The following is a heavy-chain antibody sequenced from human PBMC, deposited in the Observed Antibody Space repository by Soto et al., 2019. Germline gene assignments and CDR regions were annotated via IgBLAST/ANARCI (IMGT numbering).Heavy chain of an antibody. CDR3: ARGRGFGVHYYYYMDV. Sequence: SETLSLTCAVYGGSFSGYYWSWIRQPPGKGLEWIGEINHSGSTNYNPSLKSRVTISVDTSKSQFSLKLSSVTAADTAVYYCARGRGFGVHYYYYMDVWGKGTTVTVSS. V-gene: IGHV4-34*01. CDR2: INHSGST. D-gene: IGHD2-8*01. J-gene: IGHJ6*03. CDR1: GGSFSGYY.